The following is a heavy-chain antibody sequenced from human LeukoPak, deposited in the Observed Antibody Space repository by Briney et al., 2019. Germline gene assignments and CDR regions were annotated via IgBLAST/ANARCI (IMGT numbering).Heavy chain of an antibody. D-gene: IGHD5-24*01. Sequence: PSETLSLTCTVSGGSISSYYWSWIRQPPGKRLEWIGYIYSSGSTDYNPSLKSRVTISVDTSKNQFSLKLSSVTAADTAVYYCAKFKDAYTDWGQGTLVTVSS. CDR1: GGSISSYY. CDR3: AKFKDAYTD. J-gene: IGHJ4*02. CDR2: IYSSGST. V-gene: IGHV4-59*01.